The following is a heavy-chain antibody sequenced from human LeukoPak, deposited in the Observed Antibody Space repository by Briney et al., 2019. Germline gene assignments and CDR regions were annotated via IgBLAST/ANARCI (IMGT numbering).Heavy chain of an antibody. CDR3: ARSVTVAGLDAFDI. V-gene: IGHV5-51*01. Sequence: GESLKISCQASGYTFTTYWIAWVRQMPGKGLEWMGIIYPGDSNTKYSPSFQGQVTISADKSISTAYLQWSSLKASDTAMYYCARSVTVAGLDAFDIWGQGTMVTVSS. CDR1: GYTFTTYW. J-gene: IGHJ3*02. D-gene: IGHD4-23*01. CDR2: IYPGDSNT.